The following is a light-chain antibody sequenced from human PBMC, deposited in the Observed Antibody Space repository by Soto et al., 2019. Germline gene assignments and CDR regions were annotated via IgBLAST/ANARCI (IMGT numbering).Light chain of an antibody. Sequence: QSVLTQPPSVSAAPGQKVTISCSGSSSNIGNNYVSWYQQLPGTAPKLLIYDNNKRPSGIPDRFSGSKSGTSATLGITGLQTGDEADYYCGTWDSRLSAVVFGRGTKVTVL. CDR1: SSNIGNNY. V-gene: IGLV1-51*01. J-gene: IGLJ2*01. CDR2: DNN. CDR3: GTWDSRLSAVV.